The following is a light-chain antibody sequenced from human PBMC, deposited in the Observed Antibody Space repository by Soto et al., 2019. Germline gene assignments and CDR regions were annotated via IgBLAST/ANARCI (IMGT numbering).Light chain of an antibody. CDR3: QQGSNWAAIA. CDR2: RAS. V-gene: IGKV3D-20*02. J-gene: IGKJ5*01. Sequence: GDGAKLSFGASRSVSSSYLAWYQQNPGQAPRLLLYRASNRATGIPARFSCSGSGTDFTLSISRLEPEDFAVYYCQQGSNWAAIAFWPGTRL. CDR1: RSVSSSY.